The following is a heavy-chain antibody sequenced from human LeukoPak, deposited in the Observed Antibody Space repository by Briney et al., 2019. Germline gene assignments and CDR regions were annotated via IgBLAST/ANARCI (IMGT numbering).Heavy chain of an antibody. V-gene: IGHV4-34*01. D-gene: IGHD6-13*01. CDR3: ARRFSSTPGYYYYMDV. CDR1: GGSFSGYY. Sequence: SETLSLTCAAYGGSFSGYYWSWIRQPPGKGLEWIGEINHSGSTNYNPSLKSRVTISVDTSKNQFSLKLSSVTAADTAVYYCARRFSSTPGYYYYMDVWGKGTTVTVSS. J-gene: IGHJ6*03. CDR2: INHSGST.